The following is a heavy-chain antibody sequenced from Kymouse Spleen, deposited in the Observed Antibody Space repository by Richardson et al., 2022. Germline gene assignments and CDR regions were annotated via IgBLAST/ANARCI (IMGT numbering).Heavy chain of an antibody. CDR2: IKSKTDGGTT. Sequence: EVQLVESGGGLVKPGGSLRLSCAASGFTFSNAWMSWVRQAPGKGLEWVGRIKSKTDGGTTDYAAPVKGRFTISRDDSKNTLYLQMNSLKTEDTAVYYCTTHDYSNYVLQLVRPLGPGNPGHRLL. J-gene: IGHJ5*02. V-gene: IGHV3-15*01. CDR1: GFTFSNAW. CDR3: TTHDYSNYVLQLVRP. D-gene: IGHD4-11,IGHD4-11*01.